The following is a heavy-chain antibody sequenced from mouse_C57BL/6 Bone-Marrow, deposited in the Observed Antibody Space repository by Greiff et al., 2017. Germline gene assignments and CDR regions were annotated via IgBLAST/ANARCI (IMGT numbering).Heavy chain of an antibody. Sequence: EVKLVDSGGGLVQPGASLRLSCAASGFTFTDCYMSWVRQPPGKAPEWLALIRNKANGYTTEYTASVKGRFTISRDNSQNILYLQMNTLRAEDSATYYCVKAASYYYGSSYDAMDYWGQGTSVTVSS. V-gene: IGHV7-4*01. D-gene: IGHD1-1*01. J-gene: IGHJ4*01. CDR2: IRNKANGYTT. CDR1: GFTFTDCY. CDR3: VKAASYYYGSSYDAMDY.